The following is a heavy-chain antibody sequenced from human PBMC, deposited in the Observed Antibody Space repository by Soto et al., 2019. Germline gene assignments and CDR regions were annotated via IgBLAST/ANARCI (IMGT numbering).Heavy chain of an antibody. CDR3: VKHRGGFYGLDV. J-gene: IGHJ6*02. CDR2: ISWNSGSI. V-gene: IGHV3-9*01. Sequence: GGSLRLSCVASGFTFDDYVMHWVRQAPGKGLEWVSGISWNSGSINYADSVKGRFTISRDNAKNSLYLQMNSLRAEDTAFYYCVKHRGGFYGLDVWGQGTTVTVSS. CDR1: GFTFDDYV.